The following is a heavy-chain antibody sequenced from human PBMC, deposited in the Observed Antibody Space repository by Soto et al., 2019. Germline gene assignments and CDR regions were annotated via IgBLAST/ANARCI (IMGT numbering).Heavy chain of an antibody. CDR1: GFTFSSYA. Sequence: GGSLRLSCAASGFTFSSYAMSWVRQAPGKGLEWVSAISGSGGSTYYADSVKGRFTISRDNSKNTLYLQMNSLRAEDTAVYYCAKVIFGVVIIDYYYGMDVWGQGTTVTVSS. CDR3: AKVIFGVVIIDYYYGMDV. CDR2: ISGSGGST. V-gene: IGHV3-23*01. J-gene: IGHJ6*02. D-gene: IGHD3-3*01.